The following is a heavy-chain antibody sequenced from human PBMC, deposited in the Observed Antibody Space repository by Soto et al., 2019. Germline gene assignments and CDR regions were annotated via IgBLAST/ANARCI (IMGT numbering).Heavy chain of an antibody. CDR1: GFTFSSYG. Sequence: QVQLVESGGGVVQPGRPLRLSCAASGFTFSSYGMHWVRQAPGKGLEWVAVIWYDGSNKYYADSVKGRFTISRDNSKNTLYLQMNSLRAEDTAVYYCAREGIAVHFDYWGQGTLVTVSS. CDR3: AREGIAVHFDY. CDR2: IWYDGSNK. V-gene: IGHV3-33*01. D-gene: IGHD6-19*01. J-gene: IGHJ4*02.